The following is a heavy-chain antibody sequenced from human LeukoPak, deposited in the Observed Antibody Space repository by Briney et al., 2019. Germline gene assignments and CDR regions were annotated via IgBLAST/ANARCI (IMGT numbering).Heavy chain of an antibody. J-gene: IGHJ6*02. D-gene: IGHD4-11*01. CDR1: GFTFSSYV. CDR2: ISYDGSNK. Sequence: GGSLRLSCAASGFTFSSYVMYWVRQAPGKGLEWVAVISYDGSNKYYADSVKGRFTISRDNSKNTLYLQMNSLRAEDTAVHYCARAPYSSKGIYYYYHMEVWGQGTTVTVSS. CDR3: ARAPYSSKGIYYYYHMEV. V-gene: IGHV3-30*03.